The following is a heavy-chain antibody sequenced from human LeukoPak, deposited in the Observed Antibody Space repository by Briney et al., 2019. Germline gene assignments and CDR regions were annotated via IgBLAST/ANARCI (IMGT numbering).Heavy chain of an antibody. D-gene: IGHD1-26*01. V-gene: IGHV4-4*02. J-gene: IGHJ4*02. Sequence: PSETLSLTCAVSGGSISSSNWWSWVRQPPGKGLEWIGEIFHSGSTNYNPSLKSRVTISVDKSKNQFSLKLNSVTAADTAVYYCARAYSGSYYYFDYWGQGTLVTVSS. CDR1: GGSISSSNW. CDR3: ARAYSGSYYYFDY. CDR2: IFHSGST.